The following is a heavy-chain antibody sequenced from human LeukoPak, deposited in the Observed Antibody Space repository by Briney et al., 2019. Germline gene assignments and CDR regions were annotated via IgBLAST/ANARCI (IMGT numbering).Heavy chain of an antibody. Sequence: GGSLRLSCAASGLTFSSYAMSWVRQAPGKGLGWVSAISGSGTTILYADSVRGRFTISRDNSKNTLYLQMNSLRVEDTALYYCAKKSYSDSSGTHFDCWGQGTPVTVSS. CDR2: ISGSGTTI. D-gene: IGHD3-22*01. J-gene: IGHJ4*02. V-gene: IGHV3-23*01. CDR1: GLTFSSYA. CDR3: AKKSYSDSSGTHFDC.